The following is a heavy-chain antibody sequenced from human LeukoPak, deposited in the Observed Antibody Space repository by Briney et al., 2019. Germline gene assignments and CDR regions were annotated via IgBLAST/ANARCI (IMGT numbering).Heavy chain of an antibody. D-gene: IGHD3-16*01. CDR2: ISNDGSNK. V-gene: IGHV3-30*03. CDR3: ARELITFGGVGYFDY. CDR1: GFTFSYYG. Sequence: PGGSLRLSCAASGFTFSYYGMHWVRQAPGKGLEWVAIISNDGSNKNYADSVKGRFTISRDNSKNTLYLQMNSLRAEDTAVYYCARELITFGGVGYFDYWGQGTLVTVSS. J-gene: IGHJ4*02.